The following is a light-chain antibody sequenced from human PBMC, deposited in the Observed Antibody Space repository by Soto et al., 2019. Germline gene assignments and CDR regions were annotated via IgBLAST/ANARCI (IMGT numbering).Light chain of an antibody. CDR3: QHYDNLPPFT. CDR2: GAS. Sequence: DIQMTQSPSSLSASIGDRVTITCQASQDSKKYLSWYQQKPGRAPKLLIYGASTLEAGVPSRFSGRGYGTEFTLAITSLQPEDIATYYCQHYDNLPPFTFGPGTKV. CDR1: QDSKKY. J-gene: IGKJ3*01. V-gene: IGKV1-33*01.